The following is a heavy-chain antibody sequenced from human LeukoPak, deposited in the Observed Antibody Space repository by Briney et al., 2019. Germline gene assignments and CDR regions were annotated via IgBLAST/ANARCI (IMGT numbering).Heavy chain of an antibody. CDR1: GFTFSSYG. Sequence: GGSLRLSCAASGFTFSSYGMHWVRQAPGKGLEWVAAIWYDGSNKYYADSVKGRFTISRDNSKNTLYLQMNSLRAEDTAVYYCAKEGQGLAGGCFDYWGQGTLVTVSS. J-gene: IGHJ4*02. CDR3: AKEGQGLAGGCFDY. V-gene: IGHV3-33*06. CDR2: IWYDGSNK. D-gene: IGHD3-10*01.